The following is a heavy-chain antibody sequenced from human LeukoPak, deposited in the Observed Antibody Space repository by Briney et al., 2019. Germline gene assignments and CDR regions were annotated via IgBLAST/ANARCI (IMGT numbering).Heavy chain of an antibody. CDR3: ARGAAAFDY. CDR2: IYYSGST. V-gene: IGHV4-59*01. D-gene: IGHD6-13*01. CDR1: GGSISVDY. J-gene: IGHJ4*01. Sequence: SETLSLTCTVSGGSISVDYWGWIPHPPRRGLEWVAYIYYSGSTNYNPPLQSRVAMSVDASKNQFSLKLRSVTAADTAVYYCARGAAAFDYWGHGTLVTVSS.